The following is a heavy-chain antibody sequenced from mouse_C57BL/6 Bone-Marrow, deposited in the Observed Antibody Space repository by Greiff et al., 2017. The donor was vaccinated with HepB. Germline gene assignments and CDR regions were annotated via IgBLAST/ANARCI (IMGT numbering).Heavy chain of an antibody. J-gene: IGHJ2*01. CDR2: IYPRSGNT. Sequence: QVQLQQSGAELARPGASVKLSCKASGYTFTSYGISWVKQSTGQGLEWIGEIYPRSGNTYYNEKFKGKATLTEDKSSSTAYMELRSLTTEDSAVYFCARPYCYGSSPYYFDDWGQGATLTVAT. V-gene: IGHV1-81*01. CDR3: ARPYCYGSSPYYFDD. CDR1: GYTFTSYG. D-gene: IGHD1-1*01.